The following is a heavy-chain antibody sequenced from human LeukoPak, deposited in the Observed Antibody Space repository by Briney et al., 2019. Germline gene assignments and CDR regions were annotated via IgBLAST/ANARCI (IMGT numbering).Heavy chain of an antibody. Sequence: ASVKVSCKVSGYTFTDYYMHWVQQAPGKGLKWMGLVDPEDGEKKYAEEFQGRVTITADTSTDTAYMELSSLISEDTAVYYCAIAPRLTSGNYKGGAFDMWGQGTMVTVSS. D-gene: IGHD1-26*01. J-gene: IGHJ3*02. CDR2: VDPEDGEK. CDR3: AIAPRLTSGNYKGGAFDM. CDR1: GYTFTDYY. V-gene: IGHV1-69-2*01.